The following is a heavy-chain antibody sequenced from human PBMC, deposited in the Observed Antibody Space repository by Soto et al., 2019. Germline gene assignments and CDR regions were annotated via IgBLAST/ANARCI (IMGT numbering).Heavy chain of an antibody. V-gene: IGHV1-8*01. Sequence: QVQLVQSGAEVKKSGASVKVSCKASGYTFTSYDINWVRQATGQGLEWMGWMNPNSGNTGYAQKFQGRVTMTRNTSISTAYMELSSLRYEDTAVYYCARERSAAGTGWFDPWGQGTLVTVS. CDR2: MNPNSGNT. J-gene: IGHJ5*02. CDR3: ARERSAAGTGWFDP. D-gene: IGHD6-13*01. CDR1: GYTFTSYD.